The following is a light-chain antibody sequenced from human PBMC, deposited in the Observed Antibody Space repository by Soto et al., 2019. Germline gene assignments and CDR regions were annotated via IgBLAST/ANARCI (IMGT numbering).Light chain of an antibody. CDR1: SSNIGSNT. CDR3: AAWDDSLNGFYV. CDR2: SNN. V-gene: IGLV1-44*01. Sequence: QSVLIQPPSASGTPGQRVTISCSGSSSNIGSNTVNWYQQLPGTAPKLLIYSNNQRPSGVPDRFSGSKSGTSAPLAISGLQSEDEADYYCAAWDDSLNGFYVFGTGTKVTAL. J-gene: IGLJ1*01.